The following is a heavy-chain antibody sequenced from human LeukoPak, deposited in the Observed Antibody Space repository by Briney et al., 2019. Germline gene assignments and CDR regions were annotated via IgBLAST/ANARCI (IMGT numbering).Heavy chain of an antibody. CDR1: GYTFTSYD. V-gene: IGHV1-8*03. J-gene: IGHJ3*02. CDR3: ARDPGWELPWGAFDI. Sequence: ASVKVSCKASGYTFTSYDINWVRQATGQGLEWMGWMNPNSGNTGYAQKFQGRVTITADKSTSTAYMELSSLRSEDTAVYYCARDPGWELPWGAFDIWGQGTMVTVSS. D-gene: IGHD1-26*01. CDR2: MNPNSGNT.